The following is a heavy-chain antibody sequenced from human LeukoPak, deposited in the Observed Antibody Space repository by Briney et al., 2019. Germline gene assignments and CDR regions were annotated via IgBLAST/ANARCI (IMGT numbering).Heavy chain of an antibody. CDR2: ISSSSSYI. D-gene: IGHD6-13*01. CDR3: AREGIAAAGKEGIDY. CDR1: GFTFSSYS. Sequence: PGGSLRLSCAASGFTFSSYSMNWVRQAPGKGLEWVSSISSSSSYIYYADSVKGRFTISRDNAKNSVYLQMNSLRAEDTAVYYCAREGIAAAGKEGIDYWGQGTLVTVSS. J-gene: IGHJ4*02. V-gene: IGHV3-21*01.